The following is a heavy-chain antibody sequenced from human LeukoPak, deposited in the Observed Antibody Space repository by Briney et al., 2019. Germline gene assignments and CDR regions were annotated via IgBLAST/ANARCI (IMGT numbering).Heavy chain of an antibody. J-gene: IGHJ4*02. CDR3: AKECGGGCPDDY. D-gene: IGHD2-21*02. CDR1: GFTFSAYG. CDR2: IWFDGSNK. V-gene: IGHV3-30*02. Sequence: PGGSLRLSCAASGFTFSAYGMHWVRRAPGKGLEWVAFIWFDGSNKYYADSVKGRFTISRDNSKNTLYLQMNSLRLEDTAVFYCAKECGGGCPDDYWGQGTLVTVSS.